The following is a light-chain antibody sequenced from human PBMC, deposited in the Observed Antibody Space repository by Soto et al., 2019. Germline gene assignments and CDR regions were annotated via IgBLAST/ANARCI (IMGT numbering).Light chain of an antibody. Sequence: EIVLTQSPGTLSLSPGERATFSCRASQSVSSNYLAWYQQTPGQAPRLLIYGAFKRATGIPDRFSGSGSGTDFPLTISRMEPEDFAVYCCQQYGSSPRTFGQGTRLEIK. CDR3: QQYGSSPRT. CDR2: GAF. V-gene: IGKV3-20*01. CDR1: QSVSSNY. J-gene: IGKJ5*01.